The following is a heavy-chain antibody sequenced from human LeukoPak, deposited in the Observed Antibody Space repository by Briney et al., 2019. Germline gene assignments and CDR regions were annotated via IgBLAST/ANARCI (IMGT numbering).Heavy chain of an antibody. D-gene: IGHD6-13*01. Sequence: SETLSLTCTVSGGSISSYYWSWIRQPAGKGLEWIGRIYTSGSTYYNPSLKSRVTISVDTSKNQFSLKLNSVTAADTAVYYCARDLGIAAAGTRNWFDPWGQGTLVTVSS. V-gene: IGHV4-4*07. J-gene: IGHJ5*02. CDR3: ARDLGIAAAGTRNWFDP. CDR1: GGSISSYY. CDR2: IYTSGST.